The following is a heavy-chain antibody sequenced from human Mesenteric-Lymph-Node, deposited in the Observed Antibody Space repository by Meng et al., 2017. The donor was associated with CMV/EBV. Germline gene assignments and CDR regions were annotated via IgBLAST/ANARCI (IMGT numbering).Heavy chain of an antibody. CDR3: ATSNAESPVRYYHLDV. J-gene: IGHJ6*02. Sequence: ASVKVSCKASGYTFTGYYIHWVRQAPGQGLEWMGWINPNSGGTNFAQKFQGRVTMTSDTSITTAYVELRRLRSDDTAVYYCATSNAESPVRYYHLDVWGRGTSVTVSS. D-gene: IGHD1-14*01. CDR2: INPNSGGT. V-gene: IGHV1-2*02. CDR1: GYTFTGYY.